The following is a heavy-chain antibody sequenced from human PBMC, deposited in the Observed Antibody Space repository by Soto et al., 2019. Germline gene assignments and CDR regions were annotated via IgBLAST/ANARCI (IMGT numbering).Heavy chain of an antibody. D-gene: IGHD1-1*01. J-gene: IGHJ4*02. CDR3: ARGRYGDY. V-gene: IGHV1-18*01. CDR1: GYAFTTYG. CDR2: ISAHNGNT. Sequence: QVHLVQSGAEVKKPGDSVKVSCKGSGYAFTTYGITWVRQAPGQGLEWMGWISAHNGNTNYAQKIQGRVTVTRNTSTSTAYMELRSLRSDDTAVYYCARGRYGDYWGQGALVTVSS.